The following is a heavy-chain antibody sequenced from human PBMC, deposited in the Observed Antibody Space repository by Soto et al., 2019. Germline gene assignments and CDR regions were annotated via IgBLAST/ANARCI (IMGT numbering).Heavy chain of an antibody. CDR2: ISGGGDRT. CDR3: ARKVLGSTTRPDWWYFDL. CDR1: GFTFINHA. J-gene: IGHJ2*01. V-gene: IGHV3-23*01. D-gene: IGHD3-16*01. Sequence: EVELLESGGGLVQPGGSLRLSCEGSGFTFINHAMNWVRQAPGKGLEWVSGISGGGDRTFDADSVKGRFTISRDNSKNTVKLLMDSLRADDTAVYYCARKVLGSTTRPDWWYFDLWGRGTLVTVSS.